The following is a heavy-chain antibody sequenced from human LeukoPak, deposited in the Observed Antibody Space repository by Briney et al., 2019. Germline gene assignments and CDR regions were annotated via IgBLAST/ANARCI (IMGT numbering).Heavy chain of an antibody. D-gene: IGHD6-19*01. Sequence: SETLSLTCAVSGGSISSSNWWSWVRQPPGKGLEWIGEIYHSGSTNYNPSLKSRVTISVDKSKNQFSLKLSSVTAADTAVYYCASDDPLGSGWGYHVYWGQGTLVTVSS. J-gene: IGHJ4*02. CDR3: ASDDPLGSGWGYHVY. CDR2: IYHSGST. CDR1: GGSISSSNW. V-gene: IGHV4-4*02.